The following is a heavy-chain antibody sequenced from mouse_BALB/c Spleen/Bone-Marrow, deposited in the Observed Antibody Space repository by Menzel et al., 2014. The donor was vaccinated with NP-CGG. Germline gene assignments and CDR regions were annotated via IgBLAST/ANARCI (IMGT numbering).Heavy chain of an antibody. D-gene: IGHD2-14*01. CDR3: NARDDRYACCSMDD. CDR2: IDTENGDN. J-gene: IGHJ4*01. V-gene: IGHV14-4*02. CDR1: GFNFKDYY. Sequence: EVQLQQSGAEFVRSGASVKLSCTASGFNFKDYYMQWVKQSPEQGLEWTGWIDTENGDNEYAPKFQGKATMTADTSTNTAYLQISRMTAEDTAGYYCNARDDRYACCSMDDWGQGTSVTVSS.